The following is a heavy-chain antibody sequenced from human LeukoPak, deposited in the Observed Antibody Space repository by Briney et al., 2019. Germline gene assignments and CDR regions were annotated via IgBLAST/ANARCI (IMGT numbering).Heavy chain of an antibody. CDR1: GFTFDDYA. CDR3: AKDIYLVVPPPQDAFDI. CDR2: ISWNSGSI. V-gene: IGHV3-9*01. D-gene: IGHD4-23*01. Sequence: GGSLRLSCAASGFTFDDYAMHWVRQAPGKGLEWVSGISWNSGSIGYADSVKGRFTISRDNAKNSLYLQMNSLRAEDTALYYCAKDIYLVVPPPQDAFDIWGKGQWSPSLQ. J-gene: IGHJ3*02.